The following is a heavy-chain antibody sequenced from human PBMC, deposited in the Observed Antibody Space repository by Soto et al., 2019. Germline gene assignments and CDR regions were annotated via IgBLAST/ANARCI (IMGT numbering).Heavy chain of an antibody. CDR1: GFTFSSYA. CDR2: ISYDGSNK. CDR3: ASPIPCSGGRCYHP. V-gene: IGHV3-30-3*01. J-gene: IGHJ4*02. Sequence: QVQLVESGGGVVQPGRSLRLSCAASGFTFSSYAMHWVRQAPGKGLEWVAVISYDGSNKYYEDSVKGRFTISRDNSKNTLYLQMNSLRAEDTAVYYCASPIPCSGGRCYHPGGQGTLVTVSS. D-gene: IGHD2-15*01.